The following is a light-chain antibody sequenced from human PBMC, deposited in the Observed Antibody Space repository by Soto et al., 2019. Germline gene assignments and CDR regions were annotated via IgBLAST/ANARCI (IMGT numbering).Light chain of an antibody. V-gene: IGKV3-15*01. CDR2: GAS. CDR3: QHSNSSPLT. Sequence: DIVMTQSPALLSVSPGERVTISCRASQNVNNRLTWYQQKAGKPPRLLIYGASTRPTGIPARFSGSGSGTDFTLTISSLQSEDFAAYYCQHSNSSPLTFGQGTKVEIK. J-gene: IGKJ1*01. CDR1: QNVNNR.